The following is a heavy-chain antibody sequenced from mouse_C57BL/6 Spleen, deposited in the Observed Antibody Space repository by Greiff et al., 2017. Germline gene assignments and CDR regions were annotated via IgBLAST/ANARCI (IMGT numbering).Heavy chain of an antibody. CDR2: IDPETGGT. J-gene: IGHJ2*01. V-gene: IGHV1-15*01. D-gene: IGHD2-1*01. Sequence: QVQLQQSGAELVRPGASVTLSCKASGYTFTDYEMHWVKQTPVHGLEWIGAIDPETGGTAYNQKFKGKAILTADKSSSTAYMELRSLTSEDSAVYYCTRSIYYGNLPYYCDDRGQGTTLTVTS. CDR1: GYTFTDYE. CDR3: TRSIYYGNLPYYCDD.